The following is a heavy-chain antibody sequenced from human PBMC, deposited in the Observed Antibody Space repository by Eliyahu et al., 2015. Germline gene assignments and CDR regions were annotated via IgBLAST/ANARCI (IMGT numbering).Heavy chain of an antibody. V-gene: IGHV3-30-3*01. Sequence: QVQLVESGGGVXQPGXSLRLSCAAXGFPFXXFAMHWVPQAPGKGLEWVAVISYDGSNKYYADSVKGRFTISRDNSKNTLYLQMNSLRAEDTAVYYCARAATVTTFYYYYGMDVWGQGTTVTVSS. CDR1: GFPFXXFA. J-gene: IGHJ6*02. D-gene: IGHD4-17*01. CDR3: ARAATVTTFYYYYGMDV. CDR2: ISYDGSNK.